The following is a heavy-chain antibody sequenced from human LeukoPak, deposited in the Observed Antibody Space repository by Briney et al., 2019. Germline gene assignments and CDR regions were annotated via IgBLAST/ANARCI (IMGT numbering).Heavy chain of an antibody. CDR1: GGSISSSSDY. V-gene: IGHV4-39*07. CDR3: ARGGRGYYDSSGSDFDY. J-gene: IGHJ4*02. D-gene: IGHD3-22*01. CDR2: IYHSGST. Sequence: SETLSLTCTVSGGSISSSSDYWGWIRQPPGKGLEWIGSIYHSGSTYYNPTLKSRVTISVDTSKNQFSLKLSSVTAADTAVYYCARGGRGYYDSSGSDFDYWGQGTLVTVSS.